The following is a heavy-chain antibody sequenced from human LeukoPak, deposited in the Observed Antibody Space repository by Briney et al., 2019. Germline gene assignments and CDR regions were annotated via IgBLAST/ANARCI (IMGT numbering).Heavy chain of an antibody. J-gene: IGHJ5*02. CDR1: GYTFTNYD. Sequence: ASVKVSCKASGYTFTNYDINWVRQATGQGLEWMGWMNPNSGNTGYAQKFQGRVTMTRNTSISTAYMELSSLRSEDTALYYCARSIAGATKGGWFDTWGQGTPVTVSS. CDR3: ARSIAGATKGGWFDT. D-gene: IGHD1-26*01. CDR2: MNPNSGNT. V-gene: IGHV1-8*01.